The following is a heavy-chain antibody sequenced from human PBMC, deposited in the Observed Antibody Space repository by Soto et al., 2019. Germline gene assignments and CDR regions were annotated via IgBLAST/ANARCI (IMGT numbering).Heavy chain of an antibody. J-gene: IGHJ4*02. D-gene: IGHD6-13*01. CDR2: ISAYNGNT. CDR1: GYTFTSYG. Sequence: GASVKVSCKASGYTFTSYGISWVRQAPGQGLEWMGWISAYNGNTNYAQKLQGRVTMTTDTSTSTAYMELRSLRSDDTAVYYCARYLNNWVAAAGTLVYWGQGTLVTVSS. V-gene: IGHV1-18*01. CDR3: ARYLNNWVAAAGTLVY.